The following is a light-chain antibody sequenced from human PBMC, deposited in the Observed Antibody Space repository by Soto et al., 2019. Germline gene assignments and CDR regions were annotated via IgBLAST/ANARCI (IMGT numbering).Light chain of an antibody. V-gene: IGLV2-14*01. CDR1: SSDVGGYNY. CDR3: SSYTSSSTLV. J-gene: IGLJ1*01. CDR2: EVS. Sequence: QSALTQPASVSGSPGQSITISCTGTSSDVGGYNYVSWYQQHPGKAPKLMIFEVSYRPSGVSNRFSGSKSGNTASLTISGLQAEDDADYYCSSYTSSSTLVFGTGTKLTVL.